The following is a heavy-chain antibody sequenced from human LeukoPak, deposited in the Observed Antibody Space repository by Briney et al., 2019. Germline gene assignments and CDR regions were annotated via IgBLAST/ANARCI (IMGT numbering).Heavy chain of an antibody. CDR3: ARGAVAGVFSLDI. J-gene: IGHJ3*02. D-gene: IGHD6-19*01. V-gene: IGHV4-39*07. CDR2: IYYSGST. CDR1: GGSISSSSYY. Sequence: SETLSLTCTVSGGSISSSSYYWGWIRQPPGKGLEWIGTIYYSGSTYYNPSLKSRITISVDTSKNQFSLKLNSVTAADTAVYYCARGAVAGVFSLDIWGQGTMVTVSS.